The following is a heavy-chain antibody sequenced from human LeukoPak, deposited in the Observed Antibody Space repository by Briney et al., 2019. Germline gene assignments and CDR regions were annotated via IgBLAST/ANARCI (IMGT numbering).Heavy chain of an antibody. J-gene: IGHJ6*02. CDR1: GFTLSSNY. CDR3: ARDSDYGDYYYYGMDV. CDR2: IYSGGST. Sequence: PGGSLRLSCAASGFTLSSNYMSWVRQAPGKGLEWVSVIYSGGSTYYADSVKGRFTISRDNSKNTLYLQMNSLRAEDTAVYYCARDSDYGDYYYYGMDVWGQGTTVTVSS. D-gene: IGHD4-17*01. V-gene: IGHV3-53*01.